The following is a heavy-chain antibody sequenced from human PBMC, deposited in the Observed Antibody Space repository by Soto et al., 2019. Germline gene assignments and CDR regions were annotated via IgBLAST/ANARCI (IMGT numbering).Heavy chain of an antibody. J-gene: IGHJ3*02. CDR3: ARAGRGGTVTPPQGGDAFDI. CDR1: GGSFSGYY. D-gene: IGHD4-17*01. CDR2: INHSGST. Sequence: SETLSLTCAVYGGSFSGYYWSWIRQPPGKGLEWIGEINHSGSTNYNPSLKSRVTISVDTSKNQFSLKLSSVTAADTAVYYCARAGRGGTVTPPQGGDAFDIWGQGTMVTVSS. V-gene: IGHV4-34*01.